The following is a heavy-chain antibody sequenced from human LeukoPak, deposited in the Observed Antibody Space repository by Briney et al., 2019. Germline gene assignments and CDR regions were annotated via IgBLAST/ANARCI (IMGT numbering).Heavy chain of an antibody. CDR1: GYTLTELS. CDR2: FDPEDGET. D-gene: IGHD4-17*01. CDR3: ATDGDYVGY. Sequence: GASVKVSCKVSGYTLTELSMHWVRQAPGKGLEWMGGFDPEDGETIYAQKFQGRVTMTGDTSTDTAYMELSSLRSEDTAVYYCATDGDYVGYWGQGTLVTVSS. J-gene: IGHJ4*02. V-gene: IGHV1-24*01.